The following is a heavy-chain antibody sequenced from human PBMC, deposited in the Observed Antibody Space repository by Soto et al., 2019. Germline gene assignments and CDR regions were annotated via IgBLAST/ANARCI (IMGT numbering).Heavy chain of an antibody. J-gene: IGHJ6*03. CDR2: ISWNSGSI. V-gene: IGHV3-9*01. CDR3: AKAPHRYYYYYMDV. CDR1: GFTFDDYA. Sequence: SLRLSCAASGFTFDDYAMHWVRQAPGKGLEWVSGISWNSGSIGYADSVKGRFTISRDNAKNSLYLQMNSLRAEDTALYYCAKAPHRYYYYYMDVWGKGT.